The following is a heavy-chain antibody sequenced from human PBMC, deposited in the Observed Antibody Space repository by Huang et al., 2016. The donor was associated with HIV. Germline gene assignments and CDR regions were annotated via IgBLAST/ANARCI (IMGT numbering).Heavy chain of an antibody. D-gene: IGHD2-15*01. CDR3: ARDRRHCSGGSCYYSDY. J-gene: IGHJ4*01. CDR1: GGSISSHY. Sequence: QVQLQESGPGLVKPSETLSLTCSVSGGSISSHYWSWIRQPPGTGLEWSGSIYYSGVSNYSPSLKSRVFISVDTSRNQFALKLSSVTAADTAVYYCARDRRHCSGGSCYYSDYWGHGTLVTVSS. V-gene: IGHV4-59*11. CDR2: IYYSGVS.